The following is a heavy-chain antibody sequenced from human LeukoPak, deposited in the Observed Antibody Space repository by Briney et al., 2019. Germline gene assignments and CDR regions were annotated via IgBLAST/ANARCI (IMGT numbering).Heavy chain of an antibody. CDR2: ISYDGSNK. V-gene: IGHV3-30*04. J-gene: IGHJ3*02. Sequence: GRSLRLSCAASGFTFSSYAMHWVRQAPGKGLEWVAVISYDGSNKYYADSVKGRFTISRDNSKNTLYLQMNSLRAEDTAVYYCAKARITMIVVVPDIWGQGTMVTVSS. CDR1: GFTFSSYA. D-gene: IGHD3-22*01. CDR3: AKARITMIVVVPDI.